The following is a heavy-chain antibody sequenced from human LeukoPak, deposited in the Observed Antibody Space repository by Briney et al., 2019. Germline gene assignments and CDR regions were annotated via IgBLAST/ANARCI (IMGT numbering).Heavy chain of an antibody. V-gene: IGHV4-34*01. CDR1: GGSFSGYY. CDR2: INHSGST. CDR3: ARSRPYIVVVPAADMDV. D-gene: IGHD2-2*01. Sequence: SETLSLTCAVYGGSFSGYYWSWLRQPPGKGLEWLGEINHSGSTNYNPSLKSRVTISVDTSKNQFSLKLSSVTAADTAVYYCARSRPYIVVVPAADMDVWGQGTTVTVSS. J-gene: IGHJ6*02.